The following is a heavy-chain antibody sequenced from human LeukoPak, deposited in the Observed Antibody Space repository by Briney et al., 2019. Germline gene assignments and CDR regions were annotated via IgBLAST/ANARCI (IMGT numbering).Heavy chain of an antibody. J-gene: IGHJ4*02. CDR2: IYYSGST. CDR3: ARHWVARVE. V-gene: IGHV4-38-2*01. D-gene: IGHD2-15*01. Sequence: SETLSLTCAVSGYSISSGYYWGWIRQPPGKGLEWIGSIYYSGSTYYNPSLKSRVTISVDTSKNQFSLKLSSVTAADTAVYYCARHWVARVEWGQGTPVTVSS. CDR1: GYSISSGYY.